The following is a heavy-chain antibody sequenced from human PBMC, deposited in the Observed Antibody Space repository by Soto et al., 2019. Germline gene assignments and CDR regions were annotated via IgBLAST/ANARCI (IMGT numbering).Heavy chain of an antibody. CDR3: ARVGSASLMVVVIADH. CDR2: IRSKGYGGTT. V-gene: IGHV3-49*03. Sequence: PGGSLRLSCTTSGFTFGDYAMSWFRQAPGKGREGVGFIRSKGYGGTTQYAASVKGRFTISRDDSESIAYLQMDSLKTEDTAIYYCARVGSASLMVVVIADHWGQGTQVTVSS. D-gene: IGHD3-22*01. CDR1: GFTFGDYA. J-gene: IGHJ4*02.